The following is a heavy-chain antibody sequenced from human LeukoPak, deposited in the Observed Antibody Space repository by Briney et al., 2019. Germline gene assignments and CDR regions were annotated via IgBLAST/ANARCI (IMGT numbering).Heavy chain of an antibody. J-gene: IGHJ4*02. V-gene: IGHV4-59*08. CDR2: IYYSGST. CDR3: ARHQGSSSFHFDY. CDR1: GGSIISYY. D-gene: IGHD6-6*01. Sequence: KPSETLSLTCTVSGGSIISYYWSWIRQPPGKGLEWIGYIYYSGSTNYNPSLKSRVTISVDTSKNQFSLKLSSVTAADTAVYYCARHQGSSSFHFDYWGQGTLVTVSS.